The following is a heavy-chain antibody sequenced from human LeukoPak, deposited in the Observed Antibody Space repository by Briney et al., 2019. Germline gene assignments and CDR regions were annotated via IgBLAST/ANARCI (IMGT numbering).Heavy chain of an antibody. J-gene: IGHJ4*02. CDR1: GFTFSNYW. V-gene: IGHV3-74*01. Sequence: PGGSLRLSCAASGFTFSNYWMHWVRQAPGKGLVWVSRINSDGINTSYADSVKGRFTISRDNAKNSLYLQMNSLRVEDTALYYCARRAPSHDFDDWGQGTLVTVSS. CDR3: ARRAPSHDFDD. CDR2: INSDGINT.